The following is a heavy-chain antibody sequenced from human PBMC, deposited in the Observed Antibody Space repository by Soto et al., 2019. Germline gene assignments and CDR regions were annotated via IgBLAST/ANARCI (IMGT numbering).Heavy chain of an antibody. CDR2: ISAYNGNT. J-gene: IGHJ4*02. CDR1: GYTFTSYG. CDR3: ARILVRYFHWYRHSPYYFDC. D-gene: IGHD3-9*01. V-gene: IGHV1-18*01. Sequence: QVQLVQSGAEVKKPGASVKVSCKASGYTFTSYGISWVRQAPGQGLEWMGWISAYNGNTNYAQKHQGKATMTTDTPTSTAYMKLSSLRSDDTAVYYCARILVRYFHWYRHSPYYFDCWGQGTLVTVSS.